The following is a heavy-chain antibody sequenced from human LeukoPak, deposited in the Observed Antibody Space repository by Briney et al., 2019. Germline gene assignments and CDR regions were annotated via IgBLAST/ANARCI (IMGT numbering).Heavy chain of an antibody. CDR2: INHSGST. V-gene: IGHV4-34*01. CDR1: GGSFSGYY. D-gene: IGHD6-25*01. CDR3: ARGGQRLAY. Sequence: PSETLSLTCAVYGGSFSGYYWSWIRQPPGKGLEWIGEINHSGSTNYNPSLKSRVTISVDTSKNQFSLKLSSVTAADTAVYYCARGGQRLAYWGQGTLVTVSS. J-gene: IGHJ4*02.